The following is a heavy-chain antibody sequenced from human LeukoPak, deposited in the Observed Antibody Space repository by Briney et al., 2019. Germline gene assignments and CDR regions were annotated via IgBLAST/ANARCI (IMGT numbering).Heavy chain of an antibody. D-gene: IGHD6-13*01. CDR3: VRGAYSSSWLNFDY. CDR2: IPYDGSNK. J-gene: IGHJ4*02. V-gene: IGHV3-30*04. Sequence: GGSLRLSCVASGFTFSSYEMTRVRQAPGKGLEWVALIPYDGSNKYYADSVKGRFTVSRDNSKNTLYLQMNSLRAEDTAVYYCVRGAYSSSWLNFDYWGQGTLVTVSS. CDR1: GFTFSSYE.